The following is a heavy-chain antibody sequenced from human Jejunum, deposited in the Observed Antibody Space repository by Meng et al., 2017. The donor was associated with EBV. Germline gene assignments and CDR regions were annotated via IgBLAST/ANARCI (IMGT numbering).Heavy chain of an antibody. CDR3: AAVPCSDGICYLNWFDP. J-gene: IGHJ5*02. V-gene: IGHV1-69-2*01. D-gene: IGHD2-15*01. CDR2: VDPEDGET. Sequence: EVQVVQSGAEVKKPGASVNISCKVSGYTFTDYYIHWVQQAPGKGLEWMGLVDPEDGETIYAEKFQGRVTITADTSTDTAYMELSSLTSEDTAVFYCAAVPCSDGICYLNWFDPWGQGTLVTVSS. CDR1: GYTFTDYY.